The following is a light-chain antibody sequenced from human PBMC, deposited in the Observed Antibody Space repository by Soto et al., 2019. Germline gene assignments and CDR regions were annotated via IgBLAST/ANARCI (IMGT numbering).Light chain of an antibody. CDR1: QSVNNNY. CDR3: QQYGSSLPVT. CDR2: GAS. V-gene: IGKV3-20*01. J-gene: IGKJ4*01. Sequence: EIVLTQSPGTLSLSPGERATFSCRASQSVNNNYLSWYQQKPGQAPRLLIYGASSRATGIPDRFSGSGSGTAFTLTISRLEPEDFAVYYCQQYGSSLPVTFGGGTKVEIK.